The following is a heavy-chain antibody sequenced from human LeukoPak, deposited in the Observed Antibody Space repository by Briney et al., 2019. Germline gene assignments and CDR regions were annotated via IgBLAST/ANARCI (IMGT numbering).Heavy chain of an antibody. D-gene: IGHD2-8*02. CDR3: ARDLTERKYYIAF. J-gene: IGHJ4*02. Sequence: GGSLRLSCAASGFTFSSFGIHWVRQARSEGLEWVAYIGYSGTDTYYADSVKGRFTISRDNSKNTVHLQVNSLRAADTALYSCARDLTERKYYIAFWGQGTLVTVSS. CDR2: IGYSGTDT. V-gene: IGHV3-30*02. CDR1: GFTFSSFG.